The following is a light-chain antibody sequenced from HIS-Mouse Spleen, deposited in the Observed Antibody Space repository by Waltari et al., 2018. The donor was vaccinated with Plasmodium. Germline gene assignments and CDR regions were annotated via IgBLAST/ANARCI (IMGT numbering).Light chain of an antibody. CDR2: AAS. J-gene: IGKJ4*01. V-gene: IGKV1-39*01. CDR3: QQSYSTPLT. CDR1: QSISSY. Sequence: VTITCRASQSISSYLNWYQQKPGKAPKLLIYAASSLQSGVPSRFSGSGSGTDFTLTISSLQPEDFVTYYCQQSYSTPLTFGGGTKVEIK.